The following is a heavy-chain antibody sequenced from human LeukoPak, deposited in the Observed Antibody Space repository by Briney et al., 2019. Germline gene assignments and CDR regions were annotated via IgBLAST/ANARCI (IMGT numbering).Heavy chain of an antibody. CDR2: IGDGGRDI. CDR1: GFNINDYY. Sequence: GGSLRLSCAASGFNINDYYMAWIRQAPGKGLQWLSYIGDGGRDINYAAFVKGRFTISRDNAKNSLYLQLNSLRADDTAVYYCAKGGPTGSNYFDFWGQGTLVTVSS. J-gene: IGHJ4*02. D-gene: IGHD1-26*01. CDR3: AKGGPTGSNYFDF. V-gene: IGHV3-11*01.